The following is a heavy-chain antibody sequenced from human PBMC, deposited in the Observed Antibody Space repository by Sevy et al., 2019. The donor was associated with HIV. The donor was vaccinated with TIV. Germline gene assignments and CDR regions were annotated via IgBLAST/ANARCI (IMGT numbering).Heavy chain of an antibody. V-gene: IGHV1-18*01. Sequence: ASVKVSCKASGYTFTSSGISWVRQAPGQGLEWMGWVSAYNGDTRYGQKFQGRVTMTTDTSTSTGYMEVRSLTTADTAVYYCAKDSKTRFREGGTCPTDWGHGTLVTVSS. CDR2: VSAYNGDT. J-gene: IGHJ4*01. CDR1: GYTFTSSG. CDR3: AKDSKTRFREGGTCPTD. D-gene: IGHD2-15*01.